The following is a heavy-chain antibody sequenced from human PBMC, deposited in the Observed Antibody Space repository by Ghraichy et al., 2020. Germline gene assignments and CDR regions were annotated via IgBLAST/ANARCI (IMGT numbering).Heavy chain of an antibody. V-gene: IGHV4-34*01. J-gene: IGHJ3*02. CDR1: GGSFSSYY. CDR3: ARDPTYYDFWSGYSARNAFDI. Sequence: ETLSLTCAVYGGSFSSYYWSWIRQPPGKGLEWIGEINHSGSTNYNPSLKSRVTISVDTSKNQFSLKLSSVTAADTAVYYCARDPTYYDFWSGYSARNAFDIWGQGTMVTVSS. D-gene: IGHD3-3*01. CDR2: INHSGST.